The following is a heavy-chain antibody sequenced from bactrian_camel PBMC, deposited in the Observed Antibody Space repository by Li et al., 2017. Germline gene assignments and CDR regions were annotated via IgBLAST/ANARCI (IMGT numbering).Heavy chain of an antibody. CDR3: AADASNYQENY. V-gene: IGHV3S55*01. Sequence: HVQLVESGGGLVQTAGSLRLSCAASGFTFGGSDVGWYRQAPGNGCELVSRISDDGTTYYDNSVKGRFTISRDNAKNTLNLLMNDLKPEDTAIYYCAADASNYQENYRGQGTQVTVS. CDR1: GFTFGGSD. J-gene: IGHJ4*01. CDR2: ISDDGTT. D-gene: IGHD1*01.